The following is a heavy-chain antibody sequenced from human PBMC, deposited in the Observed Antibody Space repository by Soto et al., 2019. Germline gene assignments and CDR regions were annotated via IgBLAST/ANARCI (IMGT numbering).Heavy chain of an antibody. CDR3: ARDYDSSGYYLTATLSAFDI. V-gene: IGHV1-69*06. D-gene: IGHD3-22*01. CDR1: GGTFSSYA. CDR2: IIPIFGTA. Sequence: QVQLVQSGAEVKKPGSSVKVSCKASGGTFSSYAISWVRQAPGQGLEWMGGIIPIFGTANYAQKFQGRVTITADKSTSTAYMELSSLRSEDTAVYYCARDYDSSGYYLTATLSAFDIWGQGTMVTVSS. J-gene: IGHJ3*02.